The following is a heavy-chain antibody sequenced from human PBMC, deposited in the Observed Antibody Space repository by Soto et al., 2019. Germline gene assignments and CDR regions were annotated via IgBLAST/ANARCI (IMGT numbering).Heavy chain of an antibody. D-gene: IGHD3-16*01. J-gene: IGHJ6*02. CDR2: IVPRFGSP. Sequence: QVQLVQSGAEMRKPGSSLRVSCKASGGTFSDYAFSWVRQAPGQGLEWMGGIVPRFGSPNYAQKFGGRVTITADTASNTVYMALRSLRFDDTAVYFCARDRIQLRLGKYSFNGMDVWGQGTTIIVSS. V-gene: IGHV1-69*06. CDR3: ARDRIQLRLGKYSFNGMDV. CDR1: GGTFSDYA.